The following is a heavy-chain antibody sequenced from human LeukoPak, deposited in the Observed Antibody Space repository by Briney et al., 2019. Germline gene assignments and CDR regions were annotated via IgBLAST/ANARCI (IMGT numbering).Heavy chain of an antibody. D-gene: IGHD3-10*01. J-gene: IGHJ4*02. CDR1: GFTFSRYT. V-gene: IGHV3-64*02. Sequence: AGGSLRLSXAASGFTFSRYTMHWVRQAPGKRLEYFSAISSNGRSTYYADSVKGRFTLPRDNSKNTLYLQMGSLRIEDTAVYYCARELDGSGSFDYWGQGTLVTVSS. CDR2: ISSNGRST. CDR3: ARELDGSGSFDY.